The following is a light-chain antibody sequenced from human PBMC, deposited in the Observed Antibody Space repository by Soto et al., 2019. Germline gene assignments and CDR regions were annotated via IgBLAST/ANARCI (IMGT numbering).Light chain of an antibody. J-gene: IGKJ1*01. CDR3: QQYNKWPPWT. CDR1: QSVRNN. CDR2: AVS. Sequence: EIVMTQSPATLSVSPGEGATLFCRASQSVRNNLAWYQQKPGLAPRLLIYAVSTRATGVPARFSGNGSETEFTLTISGLQSDDFALYYCQQYNKWPPWTLGQGTKVDIK. V-gene: IGKV3-15*01.